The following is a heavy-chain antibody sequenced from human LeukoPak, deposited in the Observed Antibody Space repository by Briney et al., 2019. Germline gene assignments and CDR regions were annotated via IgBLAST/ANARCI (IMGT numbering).Heavy chain of an antibody. V-gene: IGHV1-69*06. Sequence: ASVKVSCKASGGTFSTYAISWVRQAPGQGLEWMGGIIPMFGTANYAQKFQDRVTITADKSTTTMYMELSSLRSEDTAVYYCARGNLAQGSYPSYYYYYYYMDVWGKGTTVTVSS. CDR1: GGTFSTYA. CDR3: ARGNLAQGSYPSYYYYYYYMDV. CDR2: IIPMFGTA. D-gene: IGHD5-18*01. J-gene: IGHJ6*03.